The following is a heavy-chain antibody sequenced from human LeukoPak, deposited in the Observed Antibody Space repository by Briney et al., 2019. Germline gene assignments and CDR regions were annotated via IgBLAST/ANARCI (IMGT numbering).Heavy chain of an antibody. Sequence: GGSLRLSCAASGFTVTSNYMSWVRHAPGKGREWVSVIYSGVSTYYADSVKGRFTISRDNSKNTPHRQMNSLRAEDRAVYYCARKSSGGGATHFEYWGQGTLVTVSS. D-gene: IGHD1-26*01. CDR1: GFTVTSNY. J-gene: IGHJ4*02. CDR2: IYSGVST. V-gene: IGHV3-66*01. CDR3: ARKSSGGGATHFEY.